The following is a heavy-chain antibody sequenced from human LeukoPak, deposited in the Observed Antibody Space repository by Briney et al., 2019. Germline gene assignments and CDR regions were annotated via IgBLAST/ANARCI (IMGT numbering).Heavy chain of an antibody. CDR2: INHSGST. CDR3: ARGGATYPHYYYYYYMDV. J-gene: IGHJ6*03. D-gene: IGHD2-21*01. V-gene: IGHV4-34*01. Sequence: SETLSLTCAVSGGSFSGYYWSWIRQPPGKGLEWIGEINHSGSTNYNPSLKSRVTISVDTSKNQFSLKLSSVTAADTAVYYCARGGATYPHYYYYYYMDVWGKGTTVTVSS. CDR1: GGSFSGYY.